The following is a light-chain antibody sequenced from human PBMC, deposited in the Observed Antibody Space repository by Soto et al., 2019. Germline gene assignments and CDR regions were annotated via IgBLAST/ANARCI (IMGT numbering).Light chain of an antibody. J-gene: IGLJ2*01. CDR1: SGHSIYA. CDR2: LNSDGSH. Sequence: QSALTQSPSASASLGASVKLTCTLSSGHSIYAIAWHQQQPEKGPRYLMKLNSDGSHSKGDGIPDRFSGSSSGAERYLTISSLQSEDEADYYCQTWGTGIQLFGGGTKLTVL. V-gene: IGLV4-69*01. CDR3: QTWGTGIQL.